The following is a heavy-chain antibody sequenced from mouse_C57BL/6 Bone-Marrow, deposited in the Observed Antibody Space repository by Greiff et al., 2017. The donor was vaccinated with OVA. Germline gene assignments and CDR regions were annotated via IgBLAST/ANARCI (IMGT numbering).Heavy chain of an antibody. J-gene: IGHJ3*01. CDR1: GFTFSSYT. Sequence: EVQVVESGGGLVKPGGSLKLSCAASGFTFSSYTMSWVRQTPEKRLEWVATISGGGGNTYYPDSVKGRFTISRDNAKNTLYLQMSSLRSEDTALYYCARGYDYSFAYWGQGTLVTVSA. D-gene: IGHD2-4*01. CDR3: ARGYDYSFAY. CDR2: ISGGGGNT. V-gene: IGHV5-9*01.